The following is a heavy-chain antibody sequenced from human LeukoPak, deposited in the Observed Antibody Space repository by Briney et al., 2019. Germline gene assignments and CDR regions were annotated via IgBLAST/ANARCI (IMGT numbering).Heavy chain of an antibody. CDR2: IYSGGST. D-gene: IGHD1-20*01. V-gene: IGHV3-66*01. CDR3: ARGYNWNDHYFDY. J-gene: IGHJ4*02. Sequence: GGSLRLSCAASGLTISSNYMSWVRQAPGRGLEWVSVIYSGGSTYYADSVKGRFTISRGNSKNTLYLQMNSLRAEDTAVYYCARGYNWNDHYFDYWGQGTLVTVSS. CDR1: GLTISSNY.